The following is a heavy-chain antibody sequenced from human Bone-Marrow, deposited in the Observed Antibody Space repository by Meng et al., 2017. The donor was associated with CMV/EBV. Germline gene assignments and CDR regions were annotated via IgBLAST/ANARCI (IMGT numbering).Heavy chain of an antibody. CDR3: AKGYGDCSSTSCYPGWFDY. CDR1: GFTFSSYA. J-gene: IGHJ4*02. D-gene: IGHD2-2*01. CDR2: ISGSGGST. V-gene: IGHV3-23*01. Sequence: GGSLRLSCAASGFTFSSYAMSWVRQAPGKGLEWVSAISGSGGSTYYADSVKGRFTISRDNSKNTLYLQMSSLRAEDTAVYYCAKGYGDCSSTSCYPGWFDYWGQGTLVTVSS.